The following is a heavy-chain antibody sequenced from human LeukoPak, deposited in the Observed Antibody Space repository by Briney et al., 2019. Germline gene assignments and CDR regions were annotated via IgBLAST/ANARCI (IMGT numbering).Heavy chain of an antibody. CDR3: PRGPYCSSTSSYVYFQH. Sequence: GGSLRFSCAASGFTFSSYAMHWVRQAPGKGLEYVSAISSNGGSTYYANSVKGRFTISRDNSKNTLYLQMGSLRAEDMAVYYCPRGPYCSSTSSYVYFQHWGQGTLVTVSS. J-gene: IGHJ1*01. D-gene: IGHD2-2*01. CDR1: GFTFSSYA. V-gene: IGHV3-64*01. CDR2: ISSNGGST.